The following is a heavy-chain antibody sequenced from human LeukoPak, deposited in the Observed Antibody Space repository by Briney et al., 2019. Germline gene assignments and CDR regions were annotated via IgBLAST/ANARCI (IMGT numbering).Heavy chain of an antibody. Sequence: GGSLRLSCAASGFTFSSYSMNWVRQAPGKGLEWVSSISSSSSYIYYADSVKGRFTISRDNAKNSLYLQMNSLRAEDTAVYCCARGNIVATIMAFDYWGQGTLVTVSS. V-gene: IGHV3-21*01. CDR1: GFTFSSYS. J-gene: IGHJ4*02. D-gene: IGHD5-12*01. CDR2: ISSSSSYI. CDR3: ARGNIVATIMAFDY.